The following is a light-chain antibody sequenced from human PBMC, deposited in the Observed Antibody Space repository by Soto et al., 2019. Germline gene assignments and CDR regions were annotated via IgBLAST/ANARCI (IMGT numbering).Light chain of an antibody. J-gene: IGLJ2*01. V-gene: IGLV3-21*04. CDR2: SDT. Sequence: SYELTQPPSVSVAPGKTASISCGGNNIGSKGVHWYQQKPGQAPVLVIYSDTDLPPVIPERFSGSNSANLATLTISRVEAXXXXXYXCQVWDSGSAHVVFGGGTKLTVX. CDR3: QVWDSGSAHVV. CDR1: NIGSKG.